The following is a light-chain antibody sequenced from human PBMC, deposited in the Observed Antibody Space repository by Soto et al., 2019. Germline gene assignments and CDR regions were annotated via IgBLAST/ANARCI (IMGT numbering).Light chain of an antibody. CDR1: VSDVCGYNY. V-gene: IGLV2-11*01. CDR3: CSYAGTYTSYV. CDR2: DVT. Sequence: QSALTQPPSLSGSPGQTVTLSCAGAVSDVCGYNYVSWYQHHPGKAPKLLIYDVTKRPLGVPDRFSGSKSGSTAFLTISGLQAEDEADYYCCSYAGTYTSYVFGTGTKVTVL. J-gene: IGLJ1*01.